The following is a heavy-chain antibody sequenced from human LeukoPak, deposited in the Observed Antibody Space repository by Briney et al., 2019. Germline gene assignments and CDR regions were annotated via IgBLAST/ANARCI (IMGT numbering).Heavy chain of an antibody. J-gene: IGHJ4*02. CDR3: ARDTDYYDGSGYYWGYFDY. CDR2: ISSSSSTI. V-gene: IGHV3-48*01. D-gene: IGHD3-22*01. CDR1: GFIFSSYS. Sequence: GGSLRLSCAASGFIFSSYSMNWVRQAPGKGLEWVSYISSSSSTIYYADSVKGRFTISRDNAKNSLYLQMNSLRAEDTAVYYCARDTDYYDGSGYYWGYFDYWGQGTLVTVSS.